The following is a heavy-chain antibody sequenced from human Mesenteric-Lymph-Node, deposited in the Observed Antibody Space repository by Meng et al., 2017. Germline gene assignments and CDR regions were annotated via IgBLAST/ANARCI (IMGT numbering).Heavy chain of an antibody. V-gene: IGHV3-7*01. D-gene: IGHD6-19*01. J-gene: IGHJ5*02. CDR1: GFTLSSSW. CDR3: LRGGWLSES. CDR2: IKQDGSEE. Sequence: GESLKISCAASGFTLSSSWMSWVRQAPGKGLEWVANIKQDGSEENYVDSVKGRFTISRDNAKNSLHLQMNSLRTEDTAVYYCLRGGWLSESWGQGTLVTVSS.